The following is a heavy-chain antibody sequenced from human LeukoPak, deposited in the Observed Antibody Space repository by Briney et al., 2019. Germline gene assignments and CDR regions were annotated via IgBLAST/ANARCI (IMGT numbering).Heavy chain of an antibody. D-gene: IGHD3-16*02. Sequence: GGSLRLSCAGSGFAFSSSWMHWVRQAPGKGLVWVSRMNSDGTTTNYADSVKGRFTISRDNAKNTLYLQMNSLTVEDTAVYYCTIAGSYRFDYWGQGTLATVSP. CDR2: MNSDGTTT. CDR3: TIAGSYRFDY. J-gene: IGHJ4*02. V-gene: IGHV3-74*01. CDR1: GFAFSSSW.